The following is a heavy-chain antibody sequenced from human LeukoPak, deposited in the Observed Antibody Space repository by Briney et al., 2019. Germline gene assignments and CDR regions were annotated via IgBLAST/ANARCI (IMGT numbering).Heavy chain of an antibody. D-gene: IGHD4-11*01. CDR1: GYTFTYRY. Sequence: GASVKVSCKASGYTFTYRYLHWVRQAPGQALEWMGRIIPILGIANYAQKFQGRVTITADKSASTAYMELSSLRSEDTAVYYCARSGDSNYRSFDPWGQGTLVTVSS. V-gene: IGHV1-69*02. J-gene: IGHJ5*02. CDR3: ARSGDSNYRSFDP. CDR2: IIPILGIA.